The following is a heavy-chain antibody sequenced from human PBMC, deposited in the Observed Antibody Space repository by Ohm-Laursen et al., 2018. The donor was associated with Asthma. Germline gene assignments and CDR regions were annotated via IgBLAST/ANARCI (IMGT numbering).Heavy chain of an antibody. D-gene: IGHD6-13*01. CDR2: INRDNYRT. CDR3: ARLSSINFDH. J-gene: IGHJ4*02. CDR1: GYTFTSYY. Sequence: ASVTVSCKVSGYTFTSYYMHRVRQAPGQGLEWMAFINRDNYRTAYAQRFQGRVSMTWDTSTSTVYMELSSLRSEDTAVYYCARLSSINFDHWGQGTLLTVSS. V-gene: IGHV1-46*03.